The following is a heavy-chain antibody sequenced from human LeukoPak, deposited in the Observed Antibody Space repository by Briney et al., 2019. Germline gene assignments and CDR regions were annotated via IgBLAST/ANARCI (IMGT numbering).Heavy chain of an antibody. D-gene: IGHD3-22*01. CDR3: ARSYYDSSGSYDAFDI. CDR2: IYYSGST. J-gene: IGHJ3*02. CDR1: GGSISSYY. V-gene: IGHV4-59*12. Sequence: PSETLSLTCTVSGGSISSYYWSWIRQPPGKGLEWNGYIYYSGSTNYNPSLKSRVTISVDTSKNQFSLKLSSVTAADTAVYYCARSYYDSSGSYDAFDIWGQGTMVTVSS.